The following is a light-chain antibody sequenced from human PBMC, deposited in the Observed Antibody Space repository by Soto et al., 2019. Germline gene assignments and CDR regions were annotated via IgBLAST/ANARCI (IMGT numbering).Light chain of an antibody. CDR1: QDIGIY. J-gene: IGKJ1*01. Sequence: IQLTQSPSSLSASVGDRVTITCRASQDIGIYLAWYQQKPGKAPNLLIYAASSLQRGVPSRFSGSGSRTDFTLTIRSLQPEDFATYHCQHLCSYPVTFGQGTKVDIK. V-gene: IGKV1-9*01. CDR3: QHLCSYPVT. CDR2: AAS.